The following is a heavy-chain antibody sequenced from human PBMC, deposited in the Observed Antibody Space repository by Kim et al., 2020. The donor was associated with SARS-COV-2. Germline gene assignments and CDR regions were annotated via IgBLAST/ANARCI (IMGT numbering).Heavy chain of an antibody. Sequence: SGPTLVKPTQTLTLTCTFSGFSLSTNGVGVGWIRQPPGKSLEWLALIYWDDDKRYSPSLKSRLTITKDTPKNQVVLTMTNMDPVDTATYYCAHTESYYDSRYYYYGRAVWGQGTPVTVSS. CDR2: IYWDDDK. J-gene: IGHJ6*02. CDR1: GFSLSTNGVG. V-gene: IGHV2-5*02. D-gene: IGHD3-22*01. CDR3: AHTESYYDSRYYYYGRAV.